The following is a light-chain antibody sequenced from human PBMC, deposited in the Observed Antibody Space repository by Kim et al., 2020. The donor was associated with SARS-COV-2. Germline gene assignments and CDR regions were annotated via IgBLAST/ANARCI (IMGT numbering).Light chain of an antibody. V-gene: IGKV2-28*01. CDR3: MQALQTPFT. J-gene: IGKJ4*01. Sequence: PASISCRSSQSLLHSNGYKYLDWYLQKPGQSPQLLIYLGSNRASGVPDRFSGSGSGIDFTLKISRVEAEDVGVYYCMQALQTPFTFGGGTKVDIK. CDR1: QSLLHSNGYKY. CDR2: LGS.